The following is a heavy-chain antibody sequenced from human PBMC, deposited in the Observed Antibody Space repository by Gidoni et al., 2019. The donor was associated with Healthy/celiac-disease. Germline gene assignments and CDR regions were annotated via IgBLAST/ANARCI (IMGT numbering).Heavy chain of an antibody. CDR2: IWYDGSNK. CDR3: ARDGGLCSSTSCYRGGYFDL. CDR1: GFTFSSYG. V-gene: IGHV3-33*01. Sequence: QVQLVESGGGVVQPGRSLRLSCAASGFTFSSYGMPWVRQAPGKGLEWVAVIWYDGSNKYYADSVKGRFTISRDNSKNTLYLQMNSLRAEDTAVYYCARDGGLCSSTSCYRGGYFDLWGRGTLVTVSS. J-gene: IGHJ2*01. D-gene: IGHD2-2*01.